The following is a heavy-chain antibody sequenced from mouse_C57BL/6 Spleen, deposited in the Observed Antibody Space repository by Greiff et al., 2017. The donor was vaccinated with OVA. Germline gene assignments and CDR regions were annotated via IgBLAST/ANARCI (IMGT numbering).Heavy chain of an antibody. D-gene: IGHD2-4*01. V-gene: IGHV3-1*01. Sequence: EVMLVESGPGMVKPSQSLSLTCTVTGYSITSGYDWHWIRHFPGNKLEWMGYISYSGSTNYNPSLKSRISITHDTSKNHFFLKLNSVTTEDTATYYCARAHYDSFAYWGQGTLVTVSA. CDR1: GYSITSGYD. CDR3: ARAHYDSFAY. J-gene: IGHJ3*01. CDR2: ISYSGST.